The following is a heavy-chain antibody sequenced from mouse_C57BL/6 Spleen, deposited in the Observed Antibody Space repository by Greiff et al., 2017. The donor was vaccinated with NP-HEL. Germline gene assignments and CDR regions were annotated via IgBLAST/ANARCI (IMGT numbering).Heavy chain of an antibody. V-gene: IGHV1-63*01. CDR1: GYTFTNYW. CDR3: AKWLPYAMDY. CDR2: IYPGGGYT. D-gene: IGHD2-2*01. Sequence: VQLVESGAELVRPGTSVKMSCKASGYTFTNYWIGWAKQRPGHGLEWIGDIYPGGGYTNYNEKFKGKATLTADKSSSTAYMQFSSLTSEDSAIYYCAKWLPYAMDYWGQGTSVTVSS. J-gene: IGHJ4*01.